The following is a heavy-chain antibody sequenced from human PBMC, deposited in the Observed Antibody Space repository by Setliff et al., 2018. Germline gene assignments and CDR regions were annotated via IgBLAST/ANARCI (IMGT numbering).Heavy chain of an antibody. CDR2: INQGGGAQ. D-gene: IGHD3-3*01. CDR3: ARDVYDFRTGLAAP. V-gene: IGHV3-7*01. CDR1: GITFGDYA. J-gene: IGHJ5*02. Sequence: LSCTASGITFGDYAMSWFRQGPGKGLEWVANINQGGGAQFYVDSVQGRFTISRDNAKNSLYLQMNSLRAEDTAVYYCARDVYDFRTGLAAPWGQGTLVTVS.